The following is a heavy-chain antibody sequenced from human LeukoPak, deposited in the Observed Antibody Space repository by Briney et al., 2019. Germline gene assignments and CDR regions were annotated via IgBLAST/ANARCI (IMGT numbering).Heavy chain of an antibody. CDR2: ISSSGSTI. V-gene: IGHV3-48*03. J-gene: IGHJ4*02. CDR3: ARGSAYCGGDCYTNDY. CDR1: GFTFSSYE. D-gene: IGHD2-21*02. Sequence: GGSLRLSCAASGFTFSSYEMNWVRQAPGKGLEWVSYISSSGSTIYYADSVKGRFTISGDNAKNSLYLQMNSLRAEDTAVYYCARGSAYCGGDCYTNDYWGQGTLVTVSS.